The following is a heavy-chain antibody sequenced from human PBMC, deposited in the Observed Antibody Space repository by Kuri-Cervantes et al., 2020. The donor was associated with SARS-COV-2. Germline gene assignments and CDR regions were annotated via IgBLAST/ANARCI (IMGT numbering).Heavy chain of an antibody. CDR1: GFTFSSYS. D-gene: IGHD5-18*01. CDR3: VRVRYTYGYALDY. CDR2: ISSSSSTI. V-gene: IGHV3-48*04. J-gene: IGHJ4*02. Sequence: LSLTCAASGFTFSSYSMNWVRQAPGKGLEWVSYISSSSSTIYYADSVKGRFTISRADAQNSLYLQMNSLRAEDTAVYFCVRVRYTYGYALDYWGRGTLVTVSS.